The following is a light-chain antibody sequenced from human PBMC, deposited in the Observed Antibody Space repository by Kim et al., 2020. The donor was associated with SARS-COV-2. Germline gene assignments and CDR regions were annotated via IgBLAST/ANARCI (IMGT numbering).Light chain of an antibody. CDR2: DAS. CDR3: QQYGDSPVT. J-gene: IGKJ2*01. V-gene: IGKV3-20*01. CDR1: PAVPSDY. Sequence: PGEGATLSCGASPAVPSDYLAWYQHRPGQPPRLLISDASSRAAGIPDRFSGTGSGTDFALIISRLEPEDSAVYYCQQYGDSPVTFGQGTKLE.